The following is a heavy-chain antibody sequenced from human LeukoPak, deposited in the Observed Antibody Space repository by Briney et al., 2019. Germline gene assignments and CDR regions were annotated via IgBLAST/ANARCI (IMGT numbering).Heavy chain of an antibody. CDR3: AREAAMVRGVNDY. D-gene: IGHD3-10*01. V-gene: IGHV1-18*04. CDR1: GYTFTSYG. CDR2: ISAYHGNT. Sequence: ASVKVSCKASGYTFTSYGISWVRQATGQGLEWMGWISAYHGNTNYARKLQGRVTMTTDTSTSTAYMELRSLRSDDTALYYCAREAAMVRGVNDYWGQGTLVTVSS. J-gene: IGHJ4*02.